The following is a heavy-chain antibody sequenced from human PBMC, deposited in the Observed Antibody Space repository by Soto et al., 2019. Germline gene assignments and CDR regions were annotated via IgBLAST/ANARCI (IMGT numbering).Heavy chain of an antibody. CDR2: IYHSGST. V-gene: IGHV4-30-2*01. D-gene: IGHD3-22*01. CDR3: TTEAYDNSRPLLLAI. Sequence: PSETLSLTCAVSGGSISSGGYSWSWIRQPPGKGLEWIGYIYHSGSTYYNPSLKSRVTISVDRSQSQFSLKLNSVTAADTAVYYCTTEAYDNSRPLLLAIWGPGTLVTVSS. J-gene: IGHJ1*01. CDR1: GGSISSGGYS.